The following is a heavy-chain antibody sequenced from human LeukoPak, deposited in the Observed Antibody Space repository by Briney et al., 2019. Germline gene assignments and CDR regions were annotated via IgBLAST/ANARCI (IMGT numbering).Heavy chain of an antibody. J-gene: IGHJ4*02. D-gene: IGHD3-9*01. CDR1: GFTVSSNY. CDR3: VRSKLYDILPGSLGGGGFDY. CDR2: IYSGGST. V-gene: IGHV3-53*01. Sequence: GGSLRLSCAASGFTVSSNYMSWVRQAPGKGLEWVSVIYSGGSTYYADSVKGRFTISRDNSKNTLYLQMNSLRAEDTAVYYIVRSKLYDILPGSLGGGGFDYWGQGTLVTVSS.